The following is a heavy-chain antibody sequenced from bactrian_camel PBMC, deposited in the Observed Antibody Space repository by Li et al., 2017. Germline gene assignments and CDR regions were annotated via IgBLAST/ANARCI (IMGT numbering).Heavy chain of an antibody. Sequence: VQLVESGGGSVQAGETPRLSCAASGFNFMYSAMSWVRQAPGKGLEWISGINSRTDGTTVYAESVKGRFTISIDNSKNTLYLQLNSLKTEDSAMYYCTKGTGWGPGFAYWGQGTQVTVS. CDR1: GFNFMYSA. D-gene: IGHD5*01. V-gene: IGHV3S42*01. CDR2: INSRTDGTT. J-gene: IGHJ6*01. CDR3: TKGTGWGPGFAY.